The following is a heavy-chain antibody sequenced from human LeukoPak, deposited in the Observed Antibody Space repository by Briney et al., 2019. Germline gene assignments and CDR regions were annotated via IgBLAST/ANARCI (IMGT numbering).Heavy chain of an antibody. Sequence: SETLSLTCTVSGGSITSSHYYWGWIRQPPGKGLEWIGSIFYTGSTYYNPSLKSRVTISVDTSKYQFSLKLTSVTAADTAVYYCARRINSGYDPYFFNYWGQGTLVTVSS. CDR3: ARRINSGYDPYFFNY. D-gene: IGHD5-12*01. CDR1: GGSITSSHYY. V-gene: IGHV4-39*01. J-gene: IGHJ4*02. CDR2: IFYTGST.